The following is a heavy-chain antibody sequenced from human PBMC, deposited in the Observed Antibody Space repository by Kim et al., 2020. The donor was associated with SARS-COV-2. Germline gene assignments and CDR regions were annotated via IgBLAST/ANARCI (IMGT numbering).Heavy chain of an antibody. CDR1: GGTFSSYA. CDR3: ARSRKQWLVKEGWFDP. V-gene: IGHV1-69*13. CDR2: IIPIFGTA. D-gene: IGHD6-19*01. Sequence: SVKVSCKASGGTFSSYAISWVRQAPGQGLEWMGGIIPIFGTANYAQKFQGRVTITADESTSTAYMELSSLRSEDTAVYYCARSRKQWLVKEGWFDPWGQGTLVTVSS. J-gene: IGHJ5*02.